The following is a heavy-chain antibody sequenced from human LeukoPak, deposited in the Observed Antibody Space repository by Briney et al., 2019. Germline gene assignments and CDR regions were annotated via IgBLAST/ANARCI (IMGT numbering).Heavy chain of an antibody. CDR1: GFTFSSYA. CDR3: ARPPTVVTPVDY. V-gene: IGHV3-30*01. Sequence: GGSLRLSCAASGFTFSSYAMHWVRQAPGKGLEWVAVISYGGSNKYYADSVKGRFTISRDNSKNTLYLQMNSLRAEDTAVYYCARPPTVVTPVDYWGQGTLVTVSS. D-gene: IGHD4-23*01. CDR2: ISYGGSNK. J-gene: IGHJ4*02.